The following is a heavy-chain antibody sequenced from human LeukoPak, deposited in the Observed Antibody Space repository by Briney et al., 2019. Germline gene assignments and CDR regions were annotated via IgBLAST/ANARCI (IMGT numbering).Heavy chain of an antibody. CDR2: IYTSGST. D-gene: IGHD3-9*01. CDR3: ARFGLEYDILTGYSPDDFDI. V-gene: IGHV4-61*02. Sequence: SETLSLTCTVSGGSISSGSYYWSWIRQPAGKGLEWIGRIYTSGSTNYNPSLKSRVTISVDTSKNQFSLKLSSVTATDTAVSYCARFGLEYDILTGYSPDDFDIWGEGRMVTVSS. CDR1: GGSISSGSYY. J-gene: IGHJ3*02.